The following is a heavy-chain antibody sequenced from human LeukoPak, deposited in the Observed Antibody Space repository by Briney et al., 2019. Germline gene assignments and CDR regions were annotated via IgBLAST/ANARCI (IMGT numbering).Heavy chain of an antibody. D-gene: IGHD2-2*01. CDR2: INPNSGGT. V-gene: IGHV1-2*02. J-gene: IGHJ5*02. CDR1: GYTFTGYY. Sequence: ASVKVSCKASGYTFTGYYMHWVLQAPGQGLEWMGWINPNSGGTSYAQKFQGRVTMTRDTSISTAYMELSRLRSDDTAVYYCARDRGYCSSTSCYDWFDPWGQGTLVTVSS. CDR3: ARDRGYCSSTSCYDWFDP.